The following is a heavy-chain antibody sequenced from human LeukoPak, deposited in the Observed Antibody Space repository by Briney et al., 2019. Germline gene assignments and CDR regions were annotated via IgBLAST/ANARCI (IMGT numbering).Heavy chain of an antibody. CDR2: IKQDGSEK. Sequence: PGGSLRLSCAASGFTFSSYAMSWVRQAPGKGLEWVANIKQDGSEKNYEDSVKGRFTIFRDNAKNSLDLQMNSLRVEDTAVYYCARGRSIIGPWGQGTLVTVSS. CDR1: GFTFSSYA. D-gene: IGHD6-6*01. CDR3: ARGRSIIGP. J-gene: IGHJ5*02. V-gene: IGHV3-7*01.